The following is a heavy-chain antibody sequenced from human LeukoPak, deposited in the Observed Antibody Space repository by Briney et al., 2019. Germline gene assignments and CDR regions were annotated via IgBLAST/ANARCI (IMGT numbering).Heavy chain of an antibody. CDR2: INPNSGGT. Sequence: ASVKVSCKASGYTFTSYGISWVRQAPGQGLECMGWINPNSGGTDSAQKFQGRVTMTRDTAISTAYMELNNLSSDDTAVYYCARAPAYCGGDCYAGPFDHWGQGTLATVSS. CDR3: ARAPAYCGGDCYAGPFDH. D-gene: IGHD2-21*02. CDR1: GYTFTSYG. J-gene: IGHJ4*02. V-gene: IGHV1-2*02.